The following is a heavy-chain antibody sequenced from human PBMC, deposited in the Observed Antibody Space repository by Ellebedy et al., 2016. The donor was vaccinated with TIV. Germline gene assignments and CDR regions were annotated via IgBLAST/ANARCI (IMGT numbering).Heavy chain of an antibody. CDR2: INHGGST. CDR3: ARDHHNTGYSSSWYWFDP. D-gene: IGHD6-13*01. CDR1: GESLTNDY. Sequence: MPSETLSLTCDVHGESLTNDYWSWIRKSPGKGLEWIGEINHGGSTNYNPSLKSRLTLSIDTFKNQFSLKLSTVTAADTGTYYCARDHHNTGYSSSWYWFDPWGQGALFTVSS. J-gene: IGHJ5*02. V-gene: IGHV4-34*01.